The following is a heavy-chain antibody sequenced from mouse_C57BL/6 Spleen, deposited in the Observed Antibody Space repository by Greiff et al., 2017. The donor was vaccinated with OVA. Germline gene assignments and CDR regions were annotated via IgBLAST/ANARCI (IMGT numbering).Heavy chain of an antibody. V-gene: IGHV1-59*01. CDR2: IDPSDSYT. D-gene: IGHD1-1*01. CDR1: GYTFTSYW. J-gene: IGHJ2*01. CDR3: ASPLYYYGSSFPFDY. Sequence: QVQLQQPGAELVRPGTSVKLSCKASGYTFTSYWMHWVKQRPGQGLEWIGVIDPSDSYTNYNQKFKGKATLTVDTSSSTAYMQLSSLTSEDSAVYYCASPLYYYGSSFPFDYWGQGTTLTVSS.